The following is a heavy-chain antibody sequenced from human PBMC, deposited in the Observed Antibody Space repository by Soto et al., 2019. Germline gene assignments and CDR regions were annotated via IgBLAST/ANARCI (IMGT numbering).Heavy chain of an antibody. CDR2: ISAYNGDK. D-gene: IGHD6-13*01. CDR3: ARDGPHIPAVGDV. CDR1: GYTFINYG. J-gene: IGHJ6*02. V-gene: IGHV1-18*01. Sequence: AAVKVSCKASGYTFINYGVSWVRQAPGQGLEWMGWISAYNGDKKYAQNVQGRVTLTTDTSTSTAYMEVRTLRFDDTAAYYCARDGPHIPAVGDVWGQGTTVTVSS.